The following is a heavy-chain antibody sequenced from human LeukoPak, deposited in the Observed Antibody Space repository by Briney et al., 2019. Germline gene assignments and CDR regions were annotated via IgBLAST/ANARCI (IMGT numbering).Heavy chain of an antibody. V-gene: IGHV1-2*02. CDR3: ARAPMIVVVFPPRLDF. Sequence: ASVTVSYKTSGYTFTGYYIHWVRQAPGQGLEWMGWINPNTGGTNYAQKFQGRVTMTSDTSISTAYMELSSLKSDDTAMYYCARAPMIVVVFPPRLDFWGQGTLVTVSS. CDR2: INPNTGGT. CDR1: GYTFTGYY. D-gene: IGHD3-22*01. J-gene: IGHJ4*02.